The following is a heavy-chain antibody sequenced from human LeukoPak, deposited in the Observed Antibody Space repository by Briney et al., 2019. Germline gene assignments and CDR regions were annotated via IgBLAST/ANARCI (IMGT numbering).Heavy chain of an antibody. Sequence: GGSLRLSCAASGFTFSSNWMSWVRQAPGKGLEWVANVKQDRSETYYVDSVKGRFTISRDNAKNSLFLRMSTLRVEDTAVYYCARAYSYAFEPWGQGTLVTVSS. J-gene: IGHJ5*02. CDR3: ARAYSYAFEP. CDR2: VKQDRSET. CDR1: GFTFSSNW. D-gene: IGHD5-18*01. V-gene: IGHV3-7*04.